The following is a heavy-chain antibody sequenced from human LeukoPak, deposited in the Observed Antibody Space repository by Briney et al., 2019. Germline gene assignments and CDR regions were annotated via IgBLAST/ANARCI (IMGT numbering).Heavy chain of an antibody. J-gene: IGHJ4*02. CDR2: ISSSGSTI. Sequence: PGGSLRLSCAASGFTFSSYDMNWVRQAPGKGLEWVSYISSSGSTIYYADSVKGRSTISRDNAKNSLYLQMNSLRAEDTAVYYCARESYYFDYWGQGTLVTVSS. CDR1: GFTFSSYD. CDR3: ARESYYFDY. V-gene: IGHV3-48*03.